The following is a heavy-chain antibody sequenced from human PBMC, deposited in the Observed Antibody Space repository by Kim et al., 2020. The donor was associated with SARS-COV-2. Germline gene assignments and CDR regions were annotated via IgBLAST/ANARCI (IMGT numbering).Heavy chain of an antibody. Sequence: GESLKISCKGSGYSFTSYWIGWVRQMPGKGLEWMGIIYPGDSDTRYSPSFQGQVTISADKSISTAYLQWSSLKASDTGMYYCARHSGSGWYSRNWFDPWGQGTLVTVSS. J-gene: IGHJ5*02. CDR3: ARHSGSGWYSRNWFDP. V-gene: IGHV5-51*01. CDR2: IYPGDSDT. CDR1: GYSFTSYW. D-gene: IGHD6-19*01.